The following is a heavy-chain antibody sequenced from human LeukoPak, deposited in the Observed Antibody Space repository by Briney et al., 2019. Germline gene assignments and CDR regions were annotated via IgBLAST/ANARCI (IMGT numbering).Heavy chain of an antibody. D-gene: IGHD3-10*01. CDR3: ARGGGEEFGEYDVFDY. CDR2: IYHSGRT. CDR1: GGSISSGGYS. V-gene: IGHV4-30-2*01. J-gene: IGHJ4*02. Sequence: SQTLSPTCAVSGGSISSGGYSWSWIRQPPGKGLEWIGYIYHSGRTYYNPSLKSRVTISIDRSKSQFSLRLISVTAAETAVYYCARGGGEEFGEYDVFDYWGQGTLVTVSS.